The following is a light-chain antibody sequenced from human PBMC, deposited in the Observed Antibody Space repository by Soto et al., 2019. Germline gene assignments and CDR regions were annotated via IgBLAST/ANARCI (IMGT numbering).Light chain of an antibody. CDR2: LNSDGSH. V-gene: IGLV4-69*01. Sequence: QPVLTQSPSASASLGASVKLTCTLSSGHSSYAIAWHQQQPEKGPRYLMKLNSDGSHSKGDGIPDRFSGSSSGAERYLTISSRQSDDEADYYCQTWGTGIQVFGGGTKLPVL. CDR3: QTWGTGIQV. CDR1: SGHSSYA. J-gene: IGLJ2*01.